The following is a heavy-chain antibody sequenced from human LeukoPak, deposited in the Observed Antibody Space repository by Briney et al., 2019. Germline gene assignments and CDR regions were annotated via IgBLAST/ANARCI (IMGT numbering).Heavy chain of an antibody. CDR1: GYSISSGYY. V-gene: IGHV4-38-2*02. Sequence: SETLSLTCTVSGYSISSGYYWGWIRQPPGKGLEWIGSIYHSGSTYYNPSLKSRVTISVDTSKNQFSLKLSSVTAADTAVYYCARGNSGYDSVVVVAANPFYYYYYYMDVWGKGTTVTVSS. CDR3: ARGNSGYDSVVVVAANPFYYYYYYMDV. D-gene: IGHD2-15*01. CDR2: IYHSGST. J-gene: IGHJ6*03.